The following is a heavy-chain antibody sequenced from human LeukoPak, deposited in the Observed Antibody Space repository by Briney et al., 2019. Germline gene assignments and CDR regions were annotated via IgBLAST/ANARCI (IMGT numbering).Heavy chain of an antibody. CDR1: GGSINNGAYY. D-gene: IGHD6-6*01. J-gene: IGHJ4*02. CDR3: ARLTRLSTSPDRYYLDY. Sequence: SETLSLTCTVSGGSINNGAYYWSWIRQHPGKGLEWIGYIYYSGSTYYNPSLKSRVTISIDTSKNQFSLKLSSVTAADSAVYYCARLTRLSTSPDRYYLDYWGQGTLVTVSS. CDR2: IYYSGST. V-gene: IGHV4-30-4*08.